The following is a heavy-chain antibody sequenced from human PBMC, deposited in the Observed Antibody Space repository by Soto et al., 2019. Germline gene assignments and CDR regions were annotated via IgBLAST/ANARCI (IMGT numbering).Heavy chain of an antibody. V-gene: IGHV1-18*01. CDR3: ASSSIAARRDYYYYGMDV. CDR1: GYTFTSYG. D-gene: IGHD6-6*01. Sequence: QVQLVQSGAEVKKPGASVKVSCKASGYTFTSYGISWVRQAPGQGLEWMGWISAYNGNTNYAQKLQGRVTMTTDTSTSTAFMELRSLRSDDTAVYYCASSSIAARRDYYYYGMDVWGQGTTVTVSS. CDR2: ISAYNGNT. J-gene: IGHJ6*02.